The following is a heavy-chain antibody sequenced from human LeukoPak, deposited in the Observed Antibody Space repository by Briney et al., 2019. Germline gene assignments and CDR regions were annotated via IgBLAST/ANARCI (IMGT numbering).Heavy chain of an antibody. V-gene: IGHV3-7*03. J-gene: IGHJ6*02. CDR3: ARGGGLDV. Sequence: PGGSLTLSCVASGFTFRTYTMNWARQAPGKGLEWVASINHNGNVNYYVDSVKGRFTISRDNAKNSLYLQMSNLRAEDTAVYFCARGGGLDVWGQGATVTVSS. CDR1: GFTFRTYT. CDR2: INHNGNVN. D-gene: IGHD3-16*01.